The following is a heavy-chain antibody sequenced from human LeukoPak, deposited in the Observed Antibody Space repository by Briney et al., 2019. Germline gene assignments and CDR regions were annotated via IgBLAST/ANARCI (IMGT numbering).Heavy chain of an antibody. J-gene: IGHJ6*02. CDR2: IYYSGST. CDR1: GGSISSYY. CDR3: ARLRYYDSSGYYYGMDV. V-gene: IGHV4-59*01. D-gene: IGHD3-22*01. Sequence: PSETLSLTCTVSGGSISSYYWSWIRQPPGKGLEWIGYIYYSGSTNYNPSLKSRVTISVDTSKNQFSLKLSSVTAAGTAVYYCARLRYYDSSGYYYGMDVWGQGTTVTVSS.